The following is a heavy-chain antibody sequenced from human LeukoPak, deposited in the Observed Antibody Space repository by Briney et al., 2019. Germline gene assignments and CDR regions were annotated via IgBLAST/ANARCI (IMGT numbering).Heavy chain of an antibody. V-gene: IGHV3-48*03. CDR3: ARDRTYYDFWSGYIQGFDP. CDR1: GFTFSSYE. CDR2: ISAGGDST. Sequence: GGSLRLSCAASGFTFSSYEMNWVRQAPGKGLEWVSAISAGGDSTYYTDSVKGRFTISRDNAKNSLYLQMNSLRAEDTAVYYCARDRTYYDFWSGYIQGFDPWGQGTLVTVSS. D-gene: IGHD3-3*01. J-gene: IGHJ5*02.